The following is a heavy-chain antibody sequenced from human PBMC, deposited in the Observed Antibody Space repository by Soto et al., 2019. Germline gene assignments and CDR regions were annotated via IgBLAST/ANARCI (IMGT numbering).Heavy chain of an antibody. V-gene: IGHV2-26*01. CDR2: IFSSDEK. J-gene: IGHJ4*02. CDR3: ARAGPRVFDY. D-gene: IGHD6-13*01. Sequence: QVTLKESGPVLVKPTEPLTLTCTVSGFSLRDGRMGVSWIRQPPGKALEWLANIFSSDEKSYSTSLKSRLTISQDTSKSQVVLTMTNMDPVDTATYYCARAGPRVFDYWGQGTLVTVSS. CDR1: GFSLRDGRMG.